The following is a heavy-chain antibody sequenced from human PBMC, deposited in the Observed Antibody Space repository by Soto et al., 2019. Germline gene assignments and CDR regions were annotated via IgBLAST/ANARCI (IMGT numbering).Heavy chain of an antibody. CDR1: GFAFSSYA. CDR2: ISGSGGST. D-gene: IGHD6-19*01. CDR3: AKDHLSSGWSGGSYYYGMDV. V-gene: IGHV3-23*01. J-gene: IGHJ6*02. Sequence: GGSLRLSCAASGFAFSSYAMSWVRQAPGKGLEWVSAISGSGGSTYYADSVKGRFTISRDNSKNTLYLQMNSLRAEDTAVYYCAKDHLSSGWSGGSYYYGMDVWGQGTTVTVSS.